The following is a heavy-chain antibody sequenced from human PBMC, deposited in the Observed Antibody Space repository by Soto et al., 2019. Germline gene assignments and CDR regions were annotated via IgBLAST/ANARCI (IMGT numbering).Heavy chain of an antibody. CDR2: IYHSGST. CDR3: ARGGAYCSGGSCYYYYYGMDV. J-gene: IGHJ6*02. D-gene: IGHD2-15*01. Sequence: SETLSLTCAVSGGSISSSNWWSWVRQPPGKGLEWIGEIYHSGSTNYNPSLKSRVTISVDKSKNQFSLKLSSVTAADTAVYYCARGGAYCSGGSCYYYYYGMDVWGQGTTVTVSS. CDR1: GGSISSSNW. V-gene: IGHV4-4*02.